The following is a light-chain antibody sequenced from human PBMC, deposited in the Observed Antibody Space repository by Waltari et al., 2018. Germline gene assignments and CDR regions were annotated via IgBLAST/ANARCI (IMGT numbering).Light chain of an antibody. CDR2: GAS. CDR3: EQYGSSPPTG. J-gene: IGKJ3*01. V-gene: IGKV3-20*01. Sequence: IVSTQSPRPLSLSPGVRATLPCRASQSVNSRYLAWYQQKSGQAPRPLIHGASSRATSIPDRFSGSVSGTDFALTISRLEPEDFAVYYCEQYGSSPPTGFGPGTKLDIK. CDR1: QSVNSRY.